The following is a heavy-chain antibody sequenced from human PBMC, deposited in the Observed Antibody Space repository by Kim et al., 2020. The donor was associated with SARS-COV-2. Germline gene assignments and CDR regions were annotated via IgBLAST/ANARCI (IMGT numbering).Heavy chain of an antibody. CDR3: AGTEVGADDDAVDT. V-gene: IGHV3-53*01. CDR1: GFTVSSYY. J-gene: IGHJ3*02. CDR2: IYSSGST. D-gene: IGHD1-26*01. Sequence: GGSLRLSCAASGFTVSSYYMSWIRQGPEKGLEWVSIIYSSGSTIYYASAKGRLTIISKNSKKKLYFQMNSLRADDTAVDYCAGTEVGADDDAVDTSG.